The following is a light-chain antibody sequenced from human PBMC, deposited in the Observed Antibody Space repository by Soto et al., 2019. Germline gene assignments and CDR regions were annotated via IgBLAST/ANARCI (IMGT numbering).Light chain of an antibody. CDR1: QSVSNN. CDR3: QQYHSWPPRT. V-gene: IGKV3D-15*01. CDR2: GVY. J-gene: IGKJ1*01. Sequence: IVLTRAPRNLSLAPGERATLSRRAIQSVSNNYLAWYQQKPGQAPRLLIYGVYTRAPGIPARFSGSGSGTEFTLTISSLQSEDFAVYYCQQYHSWPPRTFGQGTKVDIK.